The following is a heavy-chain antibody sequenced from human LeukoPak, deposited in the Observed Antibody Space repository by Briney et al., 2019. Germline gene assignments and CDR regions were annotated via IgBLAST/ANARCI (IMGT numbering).Heavy chain of an antibody. CDR1: GGSFSGYY. CDR3: ARGRPWYYYDSSGYWFDY. V-gene: IGHV4-34*01. D-gene: IGHD3-22*01. Sequence: SETLCLTCAVYGGSFSGYYWRWIRQPPGKGLEWVGEINHSGSTNYNPSHKSRVTLSVDTSNNQFSLKLSSVTAADTAVYYCARGRPWYYYDSSGYWFDYWGQGTLVTVSS. J-gene: IGHJ4*02. CDR2: INHSGST.